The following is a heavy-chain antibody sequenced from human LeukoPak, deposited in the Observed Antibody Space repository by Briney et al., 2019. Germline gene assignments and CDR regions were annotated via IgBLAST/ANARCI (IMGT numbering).Heavy chain of an antibody. J-gene: IGHJ4*02. Sequence: GRSLRLSCAASGFTFSSYGMHWVRQAPGKGLEWVAVISYDGSNKYYADSVKGRFTISRDNSKNTLYLQMNSLRAEDTAVYYCATPPGNIAARGFDYWGQGTPVTVSS. D-gene: IGHD6-6*01. V-gene: IGHV3-30*03. CDR3: ATPPGNIAARGFDY. CDR1: GFTFSSYG. CDR2: ISYDGSNK.